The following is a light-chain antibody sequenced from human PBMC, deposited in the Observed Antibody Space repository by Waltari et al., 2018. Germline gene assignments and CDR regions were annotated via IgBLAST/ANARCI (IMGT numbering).Light chain of an antibody. CDR3: QQHYSSPFT. Sequence: DIVMTQSPDSLAVSLGERATINCKSSQSVLYSSNNKNYLAWYQQKPGQPPKVLFYWASTRESGVPDRFSGSGSGTDFTLTISSLQAEDVAVYYCQQHYSSPFTFGPGTKVDI. CDR2: WAS. CDR1: QSVLYSSNNKNY. V-gene: IGKV4-1*01. J-gene: IGKJ3*01.